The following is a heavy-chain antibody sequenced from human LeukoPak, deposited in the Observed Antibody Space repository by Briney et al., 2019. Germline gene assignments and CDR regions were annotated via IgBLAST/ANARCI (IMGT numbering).Heavy chain of an antibody. CDR1: GYTFTSYD. CDR3: ARRIAAAGTTLGY. D-gene: IGHD6-13*01. J-gene: IGHJ4*02. V-gene: IGHV1-8*01. Sequence: ASVKVSCKASGYTFTSYDINWVRQATGQGLEWMGWMNPNSGNTGYAQKFQGRVTMTRNTSISTAYMEVSSLGSEDTAVYYCARRIAAAGTTLGYRGQGTLGTVSS. CDR2: MNPNSGNT.